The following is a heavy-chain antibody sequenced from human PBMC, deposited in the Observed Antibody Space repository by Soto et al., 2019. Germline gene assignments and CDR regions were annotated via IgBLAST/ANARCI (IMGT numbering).Heavy chain of an antibody. Sequence: EVQLLESGGGLVQPGGSLRLSCVASGFTFSRYGMSWVRQAPGKGLEWVSGISHMVGSTFYTDSVKGRFTISRDNCKNTLFLQMDSMRVEDTAVYYCAPPYYGAFSFDSWGQGTLVTVSS. CDR2: ISHMVGST. D-gene: IGHD4-17*01. CDR1: GFTFSRYG. V-gene: IGHV3-23*01. J-gene: IGHJ5*01. CDR3: APPYYGAFSFDS.